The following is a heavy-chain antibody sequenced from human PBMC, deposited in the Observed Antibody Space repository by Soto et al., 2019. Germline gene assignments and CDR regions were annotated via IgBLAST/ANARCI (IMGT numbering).Heavy chain of an antibody. J-gene: IGHJ4*02. CDR3: ATSQKGYNWNYFDH. CDR1: GGSLSGSYYY. Sequence: KTXXTLSLPCAVSGGSLSGSYYYWGWLRQSPGKGPEWIGSVFYTGFKSYNPSLESRVSVSVDTSKNQFSLKVSGVSSADTAVYYCATSQKGYNWNYFDHWGPGALVTVSS. D-gene: IGHD1-20*01. CDR2: VFYTGFK. V-gene: IGHV4-39*01.